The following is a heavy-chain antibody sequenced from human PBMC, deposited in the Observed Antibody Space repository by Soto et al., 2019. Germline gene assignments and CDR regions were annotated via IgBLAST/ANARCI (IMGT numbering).Heavy chain of an antibody. CDR1: GGSFSGYY. V-gene: IGHV4-34*01. D-gene: IGHD3-22*01. CDR2: INHRGST. CDR3: ASDNYYYGMAV. J-gene: IGHJ6*02. Sequence: QVQLQQWGAGLLKPSETLSLTCAVYGGSFSGYYWSWIRQPPGKGLEWMGEINHRGSTNYNPSLKSRGTISVDTSKNQFSLELSSVTAADTAVYYGASDNYYYGMAVWGEGTTVTVS.